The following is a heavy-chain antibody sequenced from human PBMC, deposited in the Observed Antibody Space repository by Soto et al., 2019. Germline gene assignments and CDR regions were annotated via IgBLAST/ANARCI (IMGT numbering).Heavy chain of an antibody. CDR1: GLDFSNTW. V-gene: IGHV3-74*01. J-gene: IGHJ5*02. Sequence: EVQLVESGGGLVQPGGSLRLSCAASGLDFSNTWMHWVRQPPGKGLVWVSHINSDGSTTTFADTVKGRFTISRDNAKNTVYLQMNSLRAEDTAVCYCTRDCSYASASWGQGTLVTVSS. D-gene: IGHD2-2*01. CDR3: TRDCSYASAS. CDR2: INSDGSTT.